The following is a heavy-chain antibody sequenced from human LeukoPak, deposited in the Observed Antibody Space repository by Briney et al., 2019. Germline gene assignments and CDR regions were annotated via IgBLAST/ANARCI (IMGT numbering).Heavy chain of an antibody. CDR2: ISYDGSNK. V-gene: IGHV3-30*18. CDR1: GFTFSSYA. D-gene: IGHD5-24*01. CDR3: AKQEDGLDY. Sequence: GGSLRLSCAASGFTFSSYAMHWVRQAPGKGLEWVAVISYDGSNKYYADSVKGRFTISRDNSKNTLYLQMNSLRAEDTAVYYCAKQEDGLDYWGQGTLVTVSS. J-gene: IGHJ4*02.